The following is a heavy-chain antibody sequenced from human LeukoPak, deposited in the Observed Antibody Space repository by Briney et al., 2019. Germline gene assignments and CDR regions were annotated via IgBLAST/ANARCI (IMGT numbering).Heavy chain of an antibody. J-gene: IGHJ5*02. Sequence: ASVKVSCTASGYTFTSYAMHWVRQAPGQRLEWMGWINAGNGNTKYSQKFQGRVTITRDTSASTAYMELSSLRSEDTAVYYCARKGPAYSGSYPNWFDPWGQGTLVTVSS. CDR2: INAGNGNT. V-gene: IGHV1-3*01. D-gene: IGHD1-26*01. CDR3: ARKGPAYSGSYPNWFDP. CDR1: GYTFTSYA.